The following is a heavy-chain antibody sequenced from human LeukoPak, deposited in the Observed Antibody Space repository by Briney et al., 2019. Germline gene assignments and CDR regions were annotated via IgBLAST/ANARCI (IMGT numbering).Heavy chain of an antibody. CDR3: ARGGYFRPYDY. Sequence: ETLSLTCAVSGGSISSGGYSWSWVRQAPGKGLEWVATIKKDGGQKDYVDSVKGRFTVSRDSARTSLYLQMNSLTAEDTAVYFCARGGYFRPYDYWGQGTLVTVSS. D-gene: IGHD5-12*01. V-gene: IGHV3-7*01. J-gene: IGHJ4*01. CDR1: GGSISSGGYS. CDR2: IKKDGGQK.